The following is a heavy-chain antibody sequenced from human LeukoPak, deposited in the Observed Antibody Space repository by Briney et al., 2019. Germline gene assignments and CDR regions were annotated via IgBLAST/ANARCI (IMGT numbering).Heavy chain of an antibody. CDR2: IYYSGST. D-gene: IGHD3-3*01. Sequence: SETLSLTCSISGGSISSYYWSWIRQPPGKGLEWIGYIYYSGSTNYNPSLKSRVTISVDTSKNQFSLRLTSVTAADTAVYYCARGGSYYDFWSGYYDYYYYMDVWGRGPTVTVSS. V-gene: IGHV4-59*01. CDR3: ARGGSYYDFWSGYYDYYYYMDV. J-gene: IGHJ6*03. CDR1: GGSISSYY.